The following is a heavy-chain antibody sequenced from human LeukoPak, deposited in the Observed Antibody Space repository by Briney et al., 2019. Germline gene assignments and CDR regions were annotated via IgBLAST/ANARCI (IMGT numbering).Heavy chain of an antibody. D-gene: IGHD3-3*01. J-gene: IGHJ4*02. CDR3: ARDDFSLMDY. CDR1: GFTFSSYA. Sequence: GGSLRLSCAASGFTFSSYAMHWVRQAPGKGLEWVAVISYDGSNKYYADSVKGRFTISRDNSKNTLYLQMNSLRAEDTAVYYCARDDFSLMDYWGQGTLVTVSS. CDR2: ISYDGSNK. V-gene: IGHV3-30-3*01.